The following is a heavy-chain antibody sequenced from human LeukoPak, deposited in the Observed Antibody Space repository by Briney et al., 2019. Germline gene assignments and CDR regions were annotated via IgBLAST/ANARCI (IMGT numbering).Heavy chain of an antibody. J-gene: IGHJ4*02. CDR3: VRGATDVGY. Sequence: PGGSLRLSCAASGFTFSGYSMNWVRQAPGKGLEWVSSISGSSSSIYYADSVKGRFTISRDNAKNSLYLQMNSLRAEDTAVYYYVRGATDVGYWGQGTLVTVSS. CDR1: GFTFSGYS. V-gene: IGHV3-21*01. D-gene: IGHD1-26*01. CDR2: ISGSSSSI.